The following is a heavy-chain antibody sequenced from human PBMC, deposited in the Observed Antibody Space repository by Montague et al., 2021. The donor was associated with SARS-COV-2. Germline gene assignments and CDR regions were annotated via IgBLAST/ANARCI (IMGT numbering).Heavy chain of an antibody. V-gene: IGHV4-34*01. Sequence: SETLSLTCAVYGGSFSGYYWTWIRQSPRKGLEWIGEIYHSGSTNYNPSLKSRVTISVDTSKNQFSLKLSSVTAADTAVYYCACGEITTRGLIYYYGMDVWGQGTTVTVSS. J-gene: IGHJ6*02. CDR3: ACGEITTRGLIYYYGMDV. D-gene: IGHD4-11*01. CDR2: IYHSGST. CDR1: GGSFSGYY.